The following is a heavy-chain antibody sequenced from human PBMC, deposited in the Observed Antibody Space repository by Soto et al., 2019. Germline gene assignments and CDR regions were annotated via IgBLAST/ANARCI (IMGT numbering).Heavy chain of an antibody. CDR2: IYYGGST. J-gene: IGHJ4*02. D-gene: IGHD7-27*01. Sequence: SETLSLTCTVSGDSISTDYWSWIRQSPGKGLEWIGFIYYGGSTNYNPSLKSRVTISVDTPKNQFSLKLSSVTAADTAVYYRAKNWNWGSLVHWGQGTLVTVSS. CDR3: AKNWNWGSLVH. V-gene: IGHV4-59*08. CDR1: GDSISTDY.